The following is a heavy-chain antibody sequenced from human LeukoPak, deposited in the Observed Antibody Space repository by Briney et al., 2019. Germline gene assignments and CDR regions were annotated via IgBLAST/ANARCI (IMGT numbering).Heavy chain of an antibody. CDR1: GGSISSGSYY. V-gene: IGHV4-61*02. J-gene: IGHJ4*02. D-gene: IGHD3-22*01. CDR3: AKHGAPGAFDSDGYFGY. CDR2: IYTSGST. Sequence: SQTLSLTCTVSGGSISSGSYYWSWIRQPAGKGLEWIGRIYTSGSTNYNPSLKSRVTISVDTSKNQFSLKLSSVTAADTAVYFCAKHGAPGAFDSDGYFGYWGQGTLVTVSS.